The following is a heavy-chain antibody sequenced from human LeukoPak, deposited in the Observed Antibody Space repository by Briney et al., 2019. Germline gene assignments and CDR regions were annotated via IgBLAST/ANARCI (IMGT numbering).Heavy chain of an antibody. CDR1: GGSISTHF. V-gene: IGHV4-59*11. CDR2: IYYTGST. J-gene: IGHJ4*02. Sequence: SETLSLTCTVSGGSISTHFWTWIRQPPGMGLEWIGYIYYTGSTNYNPSLKSRVTISLDTSKNQFSLHLSFVTAADTAVYYCARAPNGYYPLDYWGQGTLATVSS. CDR3: ARAPNGYYPLDY. D-gene: IGHD3-22*01.